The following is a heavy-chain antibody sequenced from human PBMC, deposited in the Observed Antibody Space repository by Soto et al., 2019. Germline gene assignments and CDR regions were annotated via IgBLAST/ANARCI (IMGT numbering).Heavy chain of an antibody. V-gene: IGHV1-3*04. Sequence: GASVKVSCKASGYTFTGYAIHWVRQAPGQRLEWMGWINTDNGNTKYSQKFQARVHITRDTSATTASMELSSLSSEDTAVYFCARAWLLQDYFDYWGQGTLVTVSS. J-gene: IGHJ4*02. CDR3: ARAWLLQDYFDY. CDR2: INTDNGNT. D-gene: IGHD5-18*01. CDR1: GYTFTGYA.